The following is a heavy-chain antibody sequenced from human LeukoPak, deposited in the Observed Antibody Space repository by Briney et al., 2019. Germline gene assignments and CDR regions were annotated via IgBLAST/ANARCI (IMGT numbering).Heavy chain of an antibody. D-gene: IGHD4-17*01. CDR3: TSDVTTVKPFDY. J-gene: IGHJ4*02. Sequence: GGSLRLSCTASGFTFGDYAMSWFRQAPGKGLEWVGFIRSKAYGGTTEYAASVKGRFTISRDDSKSIAYLQMNSLKTEDTAVYYCTSDVTTVKPFDYLGQGTLVTVSS. V-gene: IGHV3-49*03. CDR2: IRSKAYGGTT. CDR1: GFTFGDYA.